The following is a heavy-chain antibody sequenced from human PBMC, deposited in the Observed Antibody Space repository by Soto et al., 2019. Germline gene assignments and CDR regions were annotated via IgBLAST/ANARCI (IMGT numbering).Heavy chain of an antibody. V-gene: IGHV1-18*01. CDR3: ARESAGLLDY. CDR1: GYTFTSYG. J-gene: IGHJ4*02. Sequence: QVQLVQSGAEVKKPGASVKVSCKASGYTFTSYGISWVRQAPGQGPECMGWISTYNGNTNYAQKFLGRVTMTTDTSTSTAYMELRSLRADDTAVYYCARESAGLLDYWGQGTLVTVSS. CDR2: ISTYNGNT. D-gene: IGHD2-21*01.